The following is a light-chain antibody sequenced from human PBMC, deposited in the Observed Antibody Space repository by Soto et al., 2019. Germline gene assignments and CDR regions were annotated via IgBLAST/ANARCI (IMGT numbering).Light chain of an antibody. CDR3: SSYTGSSTYV. CDR1: SSDVGGYNR. CDR2: DVS. J-gene: IGLJ1*01. V-gene: IGLV2-18*02. Sequence: QSVLTQPPSVSGSPGQSVTISCTGTSSDVGGYNRVSWYQQPPGTAPKLMIYDVSNRPSGVPDRFSGSKSGNTASLTISGLQAEDEADYYCSSYTGSSTYVFGTGTKVTVL.